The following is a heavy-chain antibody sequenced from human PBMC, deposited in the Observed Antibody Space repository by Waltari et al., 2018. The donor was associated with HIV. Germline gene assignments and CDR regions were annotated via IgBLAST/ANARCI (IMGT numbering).Heavy chain of an antibody. CDR3: ARGTPTTVTTQ. Sequence: QVQLQQWGAGLLKPSETLSLPCAVYGGSFSGYSWSWIRQPPGKGLEWIGEINHSGFTNYSPSLKSRVTISVDTSKNQFSLKLRSVTAADTAMYYCARGTPTTVTTQWGQGTLVTVSS. D-gene: IGHD4-17*01. J-gene: IGHJ4*02. CDR1: GGSFSGYS. CDR2: INHSGFT. V-gene: IGHV4-34*01.